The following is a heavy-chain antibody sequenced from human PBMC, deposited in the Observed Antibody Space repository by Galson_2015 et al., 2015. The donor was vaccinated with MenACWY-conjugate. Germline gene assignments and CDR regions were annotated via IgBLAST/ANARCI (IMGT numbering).Heavy chain of an antibody. CDR2: ISAYNGNT. D-gene: IGHD4-11*01. J-gene: IGHJ4*02. V-gene: IGHV1-18*01. Sequence: QSGAEVKKPGASVKVSCKASGYTFTRYGISWVRQAPGQGLEWMGWISAYNGNTNYAQKLQGRVTMTTDTSTSTAYMELRSLRSDDTAVYYCARHLSYSNRLYYFDYWGQGTLVTVSS. CDR1: GYTFTRYG. CDR3: ARHLSYSNRLYYFDY.